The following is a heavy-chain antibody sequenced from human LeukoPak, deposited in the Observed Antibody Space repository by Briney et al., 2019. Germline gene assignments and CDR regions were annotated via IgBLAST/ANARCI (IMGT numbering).Heavy chain of an antibody. Sequence: GGSLRLSCAASGFTFSSYSMNWVRQAPGKGLEWVSSISSSSSYIYYADSVKGRFTISRDNAKNSLYLQMNSLRAEDTAVYYCAGPTYYDYVWGSYRSKDAFDIWGQGTMVTVSS. V-gene: IGHV3-21*01. CDR1: GFTFSSYS. CDR3: AGPTYYDYVWGSYRSKDAFDI. CDR2: ISSSSSYI. J-gene: IGHJ3*02. D-gene: IGHD3-16*02.